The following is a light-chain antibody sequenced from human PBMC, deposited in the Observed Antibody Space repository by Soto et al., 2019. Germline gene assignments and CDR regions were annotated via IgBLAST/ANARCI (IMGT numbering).Light chain of an antibody. CDR3: QQGDSFPLT. V-gene: IGKV1-39*01. CDR1: QSISSY. CDR2: AAT. J-gene: IGKJ4*01. Sequence: DIQMTQSPSSLSASVGDRVTTTCRASQSISSYLNWYQQKPGKAPKLLIYAATSLQSGVPSRFSGSGSGTDFTLTISSLQPEDFANYYCQQGDSFPLTVGGGNKVDIK.